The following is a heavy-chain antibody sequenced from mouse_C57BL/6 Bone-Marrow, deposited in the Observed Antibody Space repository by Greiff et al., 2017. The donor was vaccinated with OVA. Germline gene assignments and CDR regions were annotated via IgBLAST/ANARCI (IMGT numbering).Heavy chain of an antibody. CDR2: IRNKANGYTT. CDR3: ARYISGSGWDY. Sequence: EVQLVESGGGLVQPGGSLSLSCAASGFTFTDYYMSWVRQPPGKALEWLGFIRNKANGYTTEYSASVKGRFTISRDNSQSILYLQMNALRAEDSATYYCARYISGSGWDYWGQGTTLTVSS. D-gene: IGHD1-1*01. J-gene: IGHJ2*01. V-gene: IGHV7-3*01. CDR1: GFTFTDYY.